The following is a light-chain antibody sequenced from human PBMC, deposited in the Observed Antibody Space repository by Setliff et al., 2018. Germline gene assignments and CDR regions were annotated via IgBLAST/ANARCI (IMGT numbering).Light chain of an antibody. CDR3: SSNIGSNNFDV. CDR2: DVN. Sequence: QSALTQPPSASGSPGQSVTISCTGTSSDIGGYKYVSWYQQHPGKAPTLKIYDVNKRPSGVPDRFSGSKSGNTASLTVSGLQAEDEADYYCSSNIGSNNFDVFGTGTKVTVL. V-gene: IGLV2-8*01. J-gene: IGLJ1*01. CDR1: SSDIGGYKY.